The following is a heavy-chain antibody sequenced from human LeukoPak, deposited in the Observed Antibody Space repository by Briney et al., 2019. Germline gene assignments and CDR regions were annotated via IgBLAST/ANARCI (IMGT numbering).Heavy chain of an antibody. J-gene: IGHJ5*02. CDR1: GFTFNSYA. D-gene: IGHD3-10*01. CDR3: AKEGPFYYGSGSLNWFDP. Sequence: GGSLRLSCTASGFTFNSYAMNWVRQAPGKGLEWVSTIRGCGGSTYTADSVKGRFIISRDNSKNMLYIQMNSLRAEDTAVYYCAKEGPFYYGSGSLNWFDPWGQGTLVTVSS. V-gene: IGHV3-23*01. CDR2: IRGCGGST.